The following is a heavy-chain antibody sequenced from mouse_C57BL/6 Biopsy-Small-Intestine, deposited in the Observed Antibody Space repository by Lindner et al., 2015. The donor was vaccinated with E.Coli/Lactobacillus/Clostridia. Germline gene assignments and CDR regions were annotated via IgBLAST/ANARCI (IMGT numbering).Heavy chain of an antibody. CDR2: IYPGNGNT. Sequence: VQLQESGAELVRPGTSVKLSCKASGYTFTDYFIHWVKQRPGQGLEWIARIYPGNGNTYYNEKFKGKATLTAEKSSSTAYMQLSSLTSEDSAVYFCVRSYYYGSTSYWYFDVWGTGTTVTVSS. V-gene: IGHV1-76*01. CDR3: VRSYYYGSTSYWYFDV. D-gene: IGHD1-1*01. J-gene: IGHJ1*03. CDR1: GYTFTDYF.